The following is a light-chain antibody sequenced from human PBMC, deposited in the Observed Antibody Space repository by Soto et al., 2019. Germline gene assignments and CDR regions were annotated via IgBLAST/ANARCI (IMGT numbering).Light chain of an antibody. V-gene: IGKV3-20*01. CDR2: GSS. CDR1: QSVSSS. Sequence: EIVLTQSPGTLSLSPGERATLSCSASQSVSSSLAWYQQKPGQAPRLLIYGSSSRATGIPDRFSGSGSGTDFTLTISRLEPEDFAVYYCQQYGSSPITFCQGTRLESK. J-gene: IGKJ5*01. CDR3: QQYGSSPIT.